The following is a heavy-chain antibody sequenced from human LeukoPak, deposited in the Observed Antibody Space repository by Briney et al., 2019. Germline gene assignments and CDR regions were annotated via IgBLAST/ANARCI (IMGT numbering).Heavy chain of an antibody. CDR1: GFIFSDHY. Sequence: GGSLRLSCAASGFIFSDHYMAWVRQAPGKGLEWVSVIYSGGSTYYADSVKGRFTISRDNSKNTLYLQMNSLRAEDTAVYYCARDGSPYWGQGTLVTVSS. CDR2: IYSGGST. D-gene: IGHD1-14*01. J-gene: IGHJ4*02. V-gene: IGHV3-66*01. CDR3: ARDGSPY.